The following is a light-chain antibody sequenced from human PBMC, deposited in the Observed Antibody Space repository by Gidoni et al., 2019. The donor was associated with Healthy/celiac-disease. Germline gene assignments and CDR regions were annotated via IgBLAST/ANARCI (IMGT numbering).Light chain of an antibody. CDR2: AAS. Sequence: AIRLTQSPSSFPASTGDRGTITCRARQGISSYLAWYQQKPGKAPKLLIYAASTLQSGVPARFSGSGSGTDFTLTISCLQSEDFATYYCQQYYSYPYTFGQGTKLEIK. J-gene: IGKJ2*01. CDR3: QQYYSYPYT. V-gene: IGKV1-8*01. CDR1: QGISSY.